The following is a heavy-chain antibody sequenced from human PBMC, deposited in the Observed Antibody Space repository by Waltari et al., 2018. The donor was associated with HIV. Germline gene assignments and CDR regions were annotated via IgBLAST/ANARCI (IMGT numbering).Heavy chain of an antibody. CDR1: GGSMSDTGDYH. Sequence: QLQLQESGPGLVKPSETLSLTCTVSGGSMSDTGDYHWGWIRQPPGKGLEWFGNFHYTGTTFYNPSLKSRVTISADTSKNQFSLKLSSLTAADTAVYFCMRHRGYFPPDYWGQGTLVTVSS. V-gene: IGHV4-39*01. D-gene: IGHD1-26*01. CDR2: FHYTGTT. J-gene: IGHJ4*02. CDR3: MRHRGYFPPDY.